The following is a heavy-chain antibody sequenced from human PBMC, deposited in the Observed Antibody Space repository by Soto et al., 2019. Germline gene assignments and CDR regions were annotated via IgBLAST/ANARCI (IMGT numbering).Heavy chain of an antibody. CDR2: ISSSSSTI. D-gene: IGHD5-18*01. V-gene: IGHV3-48*02. CDR1: GFTFSSYS. Sequence: GGSLRLSCAASGFTFSSYSMNWVRQAPGKGLEWVSYISSSSSTIYYADSVKGRFTISRDNAKNSLYLLMNSLRDEDTAVYYCARDPSSEWIQLWSEQKHKKDYGMDVWGQGTTVTVSS. J-gene: IGHJ6*02. CDR3: ARDPSSEWIQLWSEQKHKKDYGMDV.